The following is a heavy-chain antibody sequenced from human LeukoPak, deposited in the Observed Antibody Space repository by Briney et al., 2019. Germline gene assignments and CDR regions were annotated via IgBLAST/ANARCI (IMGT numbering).Heavy chain of an antibody. J-gene: IGHJ4*02. CDR3: ARGDSSGYWYFDY. V-gene: IGHV4-59*01. CDR2: IHYSGSI. CDR1: GGSINGYY. D-gene: IGHD3-22*01. Sequence: SSETLSLTCSVSGGSINGYYWSWIRQPPGKGLEWIGYIHYSGSINYNPSLKSRVTISVDTSKNQFSLKLSSVTAADTAVYYCARGDSSGYWYFDYWGQGTLVTVSS.